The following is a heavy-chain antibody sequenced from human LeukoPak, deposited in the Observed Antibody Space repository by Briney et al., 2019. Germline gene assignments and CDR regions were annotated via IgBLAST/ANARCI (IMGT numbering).Heavy chain of an antibody. D-gene: IGHD3-3*01. Sequence: PGGSLRLSCAASGFTFSCYSMNWVRQAPGKGLEWVSSISSSSSYIYYADSVKGRFTISRDNAKNSLYLQMNSLRAEDTAVYYCARDHSERRFFGYWGQGTLVTVSS. CDR2: ISSSSSYI. CDR3: ARDHSERRFFGY. CDR1: GFTFSCYS. V-gene: IGHV3-21*01. J-gene: IGHJ4*02.